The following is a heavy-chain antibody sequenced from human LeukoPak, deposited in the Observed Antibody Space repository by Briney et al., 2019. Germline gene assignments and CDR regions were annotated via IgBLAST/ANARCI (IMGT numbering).Heavy chain of an antibody. D-gene: IGHD4-23*01. J-gene: IGHJ3*02. CDR1: GGSISSYY. Sequence: KPSETLSLTCTVSGGSISSYYWNWIRQPPGKGLEWIGYIYYSGSTNYNPSLKSRVTISVDTSKKQFSLKLSSLTAADTAVYYCARGGTAVIAPYAFDIWGQGTMVTVSS. CDR3: ARGGTAVIAPYAFDI. V-gene: IGHV4-59*01. CDR2: IYYSGST.